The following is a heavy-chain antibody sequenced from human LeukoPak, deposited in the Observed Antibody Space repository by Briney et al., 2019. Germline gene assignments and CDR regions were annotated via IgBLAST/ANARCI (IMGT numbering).Heavy chain of an antibody. V-gene: IGHV4-4*02. CDR3: ARDPLSIVVGPAAMRAPSAFDI. CDR1: GGSISSSNW. J-gene: IGHJ3*02. D-gene: IGHD2-2*01. CDR2: IYHSGST. Sequence: SETLSLTCAVSGGSISSSNWWSWVRQPPGKGLEWIGEIYHSGSTNYSPSLKSRVTISVDKSKNQFSLKLNSVTAADTAVYYCARDPLSIVVGPAAMRAPSAFDIWGQGTMVTVSS.